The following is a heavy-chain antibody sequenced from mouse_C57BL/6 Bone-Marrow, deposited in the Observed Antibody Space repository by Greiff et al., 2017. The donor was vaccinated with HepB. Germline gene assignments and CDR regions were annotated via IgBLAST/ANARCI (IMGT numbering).Heavy chain of an antibody. CDR3: ARSPFYYYGSNPRFAY. V-gene: IGHV1-54*01. J-gene: IGHJ3*01. D-gene: IGHD1-1*01. Sequence: QVQLQQSGAELVRPGTSVKVSCKASGYAFTNYLIEWVKQRPGQGLEWIGVINPGSGGTNYNEKFKGKATLTADKSSSTAYMQLSSLTSEDSAVYFCARSPFYYYGSNPRFAYWGQGTLVTVSA. CDR2: INPGSGGT. CDR1: GYAFTNYL.